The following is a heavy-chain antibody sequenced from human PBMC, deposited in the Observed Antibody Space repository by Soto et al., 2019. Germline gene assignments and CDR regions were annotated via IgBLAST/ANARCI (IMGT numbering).Heavy chain of an antibody. J-gene: IGHJ4*02. V-gene: IGHV3-30*18. D-gene: IGHD6-13*01. Sequence: QVQLVESGGGVVQPGRSLRLSCAASGFTFSSYGMHWVRQAPGKGLEWVAVISYDGSNKYYADSVKGRFTISRDNPKNTLYLQMNSLRPEDTAVYYCAKVVAAAGSYYFDYWGQGTLVTVSS. CDR2: ISYDGSNK. CDR3: AKVVAAAGSYYFDY. CDR1: GFTFSSYG.